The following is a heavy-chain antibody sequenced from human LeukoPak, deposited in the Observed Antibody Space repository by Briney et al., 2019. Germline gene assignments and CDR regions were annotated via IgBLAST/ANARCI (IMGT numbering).Heavy chain of an antibody. Sequence: ASVTVSCMASGYTFTDYYMHWVRQAPGQGLEWMGWINPNSGGTNYAQKFQGRVTMTRDTSISTAYMELSRLRSDDTAVYYCTPGYSSSWPYFQHWGQGTLVTVSS. CDR1: GYTFTDYY. J-gene: IGHJ1*01. CDR3: TPGYSSSWPYFQH. D-gene: IGHD6-13*01. V-gene: IGHV1-2*02. CDR2: INPNSGGT.